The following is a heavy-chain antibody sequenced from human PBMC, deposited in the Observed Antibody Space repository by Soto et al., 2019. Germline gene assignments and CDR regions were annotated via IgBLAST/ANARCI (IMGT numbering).Heavy chain of an antibody. V-gene: IGHV3-66*02. CDR3: ARGLLLVTGYFDY. J-gene: IGHJ4*02. CDR2: IYGSDK. D-gene: IGHD3-22*01. CDR1: GFTVSNTY. Sequence: PGGSLRLSCEASGFTVSNTYMSWIRQAPGRGLEWVSIIYGSDKFYADSVKARFTISRDNSKNTLYLQMNSLRAEDTAVYYCARGLLLVTGYFDYWGQGTLVTVSS.